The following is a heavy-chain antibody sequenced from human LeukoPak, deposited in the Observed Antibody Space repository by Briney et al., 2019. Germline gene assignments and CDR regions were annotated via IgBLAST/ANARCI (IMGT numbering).Heavy chain of an antibody. CDR3: ARYYGDYRTWFDP. Sequence: SQTLSLTCAVSGGSISSGGYSWSWIRQPPGKGLEWIGYIYHSGSTYYNPSLKSRVTISVDRSKNQFSLKLSSVTAADTAVYYCARYYGDYRTWFDPWDQGTLVPVSS. J-gene: IGHJ5*02. CDR2: IYHSGST. V-gene: IGHV4-30-2*01. D-gene: IGHD4-17*01. CDR1: GGSISSGGYS.